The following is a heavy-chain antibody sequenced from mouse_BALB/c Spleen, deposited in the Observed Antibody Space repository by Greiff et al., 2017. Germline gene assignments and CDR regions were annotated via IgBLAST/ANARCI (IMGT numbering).Heavy chain of an antibody. CDR2: IDPANGNT. V-gene: IGHV14-3*02. CDR3: ARSNYAMDY. Sequence: EVQVVESGAELVKPGASVKLSCTASGFNIKDTYMHWVKQRPEQGLEWIGRIDPANGNTKYDPKFQGKATITADTSSNTAYLQLSSLTSEDTAVYYCARSNYAMDYWGQGTSVTVSS. J-gene: IGHJ4*01. CDR1: GFNIKDTY.